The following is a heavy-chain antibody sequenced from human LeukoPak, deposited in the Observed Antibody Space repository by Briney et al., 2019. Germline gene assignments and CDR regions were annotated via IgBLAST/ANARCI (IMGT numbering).Heavy chain of an antibody. CDR2: IYTSGST. J-gene: IGHJ4*02. Sequence: SETLSLTCTVSGGAVSSYYWSWIRQPPGRGLEWIGHIYTSGSTNYNPSLKSRVTVSLDTSKNQFALKLSSVTAADTAVYYCATMFVVRGVISFDYWGQGALVTVSS. CDR1: GGAVSSYY. D-gene: IGHD3-10*01. CDR3: ATMFVVRGVISFDY. V-gene: IGHV4-4*09.